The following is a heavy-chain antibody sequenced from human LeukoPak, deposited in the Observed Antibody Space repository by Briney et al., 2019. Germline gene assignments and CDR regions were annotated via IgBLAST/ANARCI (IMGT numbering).Heavy chain of an antibody. V-gene: IGHV3-23*01. CDR2: SSGAGSGT. Sequence: PGGSLRLSCEASGFAFSNFAMNWVRQAPEKGLELVSGSSGAGSGTHYSDSVRGRFTISRDNSNNALYLQMNSLRAEDTAVYYCAKAHECFGVPLMAASDSWGQGTLVSVFS. CDR3: AKAHECFGVPLMAASDS. D-gene: IGHD3-3*01. J-gene: IGHJ5*01. CDR1: GFAFSNFA.